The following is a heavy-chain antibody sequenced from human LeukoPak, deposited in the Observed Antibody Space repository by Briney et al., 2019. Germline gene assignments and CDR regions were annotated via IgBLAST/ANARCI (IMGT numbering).Heavy chain of an antibody. V-gene: IGHV4-59*01. D-gene: IGHD5-24*01. Sequence: SETLSLTCTVSGGSISSYYWSWIRQPPGEGLEWIAYMYYSGSTNYNPSLKSRVTISLDTSKNQFSLKLSSATASDTAVYYCARDDGYNFWYFDYWGQGTLVTVSP. CDR2: MYYSGST. CDR1: GGSISSYY. J-gene: IGHJ4*02. CDR3: ARDDGYNFWYFDY.